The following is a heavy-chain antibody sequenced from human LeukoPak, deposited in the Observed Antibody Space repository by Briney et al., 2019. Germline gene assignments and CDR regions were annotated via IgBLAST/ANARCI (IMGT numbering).Heavy chain of an antibody. CDR3: ARSGDYDFWSGYFGYYYGMDV. Sequence: ETLSLTCAVYGGSFSGYYWSWIRQPPGKGLEWIGEINHSGSTNYNPSLKSRVTISVDTSKNQFSLKLSSVTAADTAVYYCARSGDYDFWSGYFGYYYGMDVWGQGTTVTVS. CDR2: INHSGST. CDR1: GGSFSGYY. V-gene: IGHV4-34*01. J-gene: IGHJ6*02. D-gene: IGHD3-3*01.